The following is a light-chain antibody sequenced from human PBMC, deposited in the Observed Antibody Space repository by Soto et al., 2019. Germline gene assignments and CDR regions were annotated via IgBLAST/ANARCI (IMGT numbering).Light chain of an antibody. CDR1: QSISSW. CDR3: QQYNSYTTWP. J-gene: IGKJ1*01. CDR2: DAS. Sequence: DIQMTQSPSTLSASVGDRVTITCRASQSISSWMAWYQQKPGKAPKLLIYDASSLESGVPSRFSGSGSGTEFTLTISSLQPDAFATYYCQQYNSYTTWPFGQGTKVVIK. V-gene: IGKV1-5*01.